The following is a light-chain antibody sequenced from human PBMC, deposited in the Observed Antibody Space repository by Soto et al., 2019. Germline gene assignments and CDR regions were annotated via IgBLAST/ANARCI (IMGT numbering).Light chain of an antibody. Sequence: DIVMSQTPLSLSATPGQSASISCKSSQSLLHSDGKTYLFWYLQKPGQPPRLLLYEVSNRYSGVPERVTGSGSGTDFTLNISRVAAEDAVLYYYMQSTQLPLTFGGGTKVEIK. CDR3: MQSTQLPLT. V-gene: IGKV2D-29*01. CDR2: EVS. J-gene: IGKJ4*01. CDR1: QSLLHSDGKTY.